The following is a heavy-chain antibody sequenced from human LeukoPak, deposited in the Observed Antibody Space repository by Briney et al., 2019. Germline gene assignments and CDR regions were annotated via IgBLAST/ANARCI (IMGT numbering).Heavy chain of an antibody. CDR3: ARPTVVGSGDSDY. D-gene: IGHD4-23*01. V-gene: IGHV1-69*04. CDR2: IIPILGIA. J-gene: IGHJ4*02. Sequence: SVKVSCKASGGTFSSYAISWVRQAPGQGLEWMGRIIPILGIANYAQKFQGRVTITADKSTSTAYMELSSLRSEDTAVYYCARPTVVGSGDSDYWGQGTLVTVSS. CDR1: GGTFSSYA.